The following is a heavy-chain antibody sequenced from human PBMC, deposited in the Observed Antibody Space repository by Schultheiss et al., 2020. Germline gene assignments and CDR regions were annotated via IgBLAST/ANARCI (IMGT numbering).Heavy chain of an antibody. V-gene: IGHV3-48*04. J-gene: IGHJ4*02. Sequence: GGSLRLSCAASGFTFSSYAMHWVRQAPGKGLEWVSYISSSSSTIYYADSVKGRFTISRDNAKNSLYLQMNSLRAEDTAVYYCARVDYYDSSGPFDYWGQGTLVTVSS. CDR2: ISSSSSTI. CDR1: GFTFSSYA. CDR3: ARVDYYDSSGPFDY. D-gene: IGHD3-22*01.